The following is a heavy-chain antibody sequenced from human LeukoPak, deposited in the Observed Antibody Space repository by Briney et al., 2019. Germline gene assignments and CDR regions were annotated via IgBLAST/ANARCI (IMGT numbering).Heavy chain of an antibody. CDR2: INPNSGGT. V-gene: IGHV1-2*02. J-gene: IGHJ4*02. Sequence: ASVKVSCKASGYTFTGYYTHWVRQAPGQGLEWMGWINPNSGGTNYAQKFQGRVTMTRDTSITTASMELSRLRSDDTAVYFCAILGARFYYNNVAYYDSFDYWGQGTLVAVSS. D-gene: IGHD3-22*01. CDR1: GYTFTGYY. CDR3: AILGARFYYNNVAYYDSFDY.